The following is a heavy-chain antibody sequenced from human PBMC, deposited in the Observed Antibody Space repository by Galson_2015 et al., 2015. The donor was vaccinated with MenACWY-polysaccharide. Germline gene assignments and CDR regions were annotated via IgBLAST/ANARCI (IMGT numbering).Heavy chain of an antibody. D-gene: IGHD5-18*01. Sequence: SLRLSCAASGFTFSNYAMSWVRQAPGKGLEWVSTIGDSGSNTHYADSVKGRFTISRDNSKNTLSLQMNSLRAEDTAVYYCARVRYSTGKYRFDYWGQGTLVAVSS. CDR1: GFTFSNYA. CDR2: IGDSGSNT. J-gene: IGHJ4*02. V-gene: IGHV3-23*01. CDR3: ARVRYSTGKYRFDY.